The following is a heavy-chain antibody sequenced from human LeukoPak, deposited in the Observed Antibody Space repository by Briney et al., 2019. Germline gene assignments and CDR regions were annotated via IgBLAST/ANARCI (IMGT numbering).Heavy chain of an antibody. CDR3: AKDKGAMVRGVIITILPDY. CDR1: GFTFDDYA. J-gene: IGHJ4*02. V-gene: IGHV3-43*02. CDR2: ISGDGGST. D-gene: IGHD3-10*01. Sequence: GGSLRLSCAASGFTFDDYAMHWVRQAPGKGLEWVSLISGDGGSTYYADSVKGRFTISRDNSKNSLYLQMNSLRTEDTALYYCAKDKGAMVRGVIITILPDYWGQGTLVTVSS.